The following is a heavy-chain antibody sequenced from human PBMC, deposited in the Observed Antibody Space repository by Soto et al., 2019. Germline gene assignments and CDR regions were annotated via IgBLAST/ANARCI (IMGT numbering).Heavy chain of an antibody. CDR2: IYYSGNP. Sequence: SETLSLTCTVSGDSISSNYWSWIRQPPGKGLEWIGYIYYSGNPTYNPSFKSRVTMSVDRSKNQFSLRLSSLTAADTAVYYCAPPVYYGMDVWGQGTTVTVSS. J-gene: IGHJ6*02. CDR1: GDSISSNY. V-gene: IGHV4-59*08. CDR3: APPVYYGMDV.